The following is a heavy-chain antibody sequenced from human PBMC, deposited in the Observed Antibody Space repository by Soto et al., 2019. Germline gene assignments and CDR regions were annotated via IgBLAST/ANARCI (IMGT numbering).Heavy chain of an antibody. V-gene: IGHV3-9*01. CDR1: GFMLGDYG. D-gene: IGHD6-19*01. Sequence: GGSLRLSCAASGFMLGDYGIHWVRQAPGKGLEWVSGISWNSGSIGYAASVQGRFTISRDNAKNSLYLQMNSLRPDDTAFYYCAKDYLTAGYNSGWYDHWGQGALVTVSS. CDR2: ISWNSGSI. CDR3: AKDYLTAGYNSGWYDH. J-gene: IGHJ5*02.